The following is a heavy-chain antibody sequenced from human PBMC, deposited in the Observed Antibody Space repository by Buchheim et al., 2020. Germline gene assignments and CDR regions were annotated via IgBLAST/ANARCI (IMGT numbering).Heavy chain of an antibody. Sequence: QVQLVESGGGVVQPGRSLRLSCAASGFTFSSYAMHWVRQAPGKGLEWVAVISYDGSNKYYADSVKGRFTISRDNSKNTLYLLMNRLRAEDTAVYYRARDNWSGYYPFYYYYGMDVWGQGTT. CDR3: ARDNWSGYYPFYYYYGMDV. CDR1: GFTFSSYA. J-gene: IGHJ6*02. V-gene: IGHV3-30*04. CDR2: ISYDGSNK. D-gene: IGHD3-3*01.